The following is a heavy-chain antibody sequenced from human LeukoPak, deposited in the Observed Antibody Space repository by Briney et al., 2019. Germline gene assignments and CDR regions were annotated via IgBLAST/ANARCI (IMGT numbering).Heavy chain of an antibody. Sequence: SVKVSCKASGGTFSSYAISWVRQAPGQGLEWMGGIIPIFGTANYAQKFQGRVTITTDESTSTAYMELSSLRSEDTAVYYCASEISSSHAFDIWGQGTMVTVSS. CDR2: IIPIFGTA. D-gene: IGHD6-6*01. J-gene: IGHJ3*02. V-gene: IGHV1-69*05. CDR1: GGTFSSYA. CDR3: ASEISSSHAFDI.